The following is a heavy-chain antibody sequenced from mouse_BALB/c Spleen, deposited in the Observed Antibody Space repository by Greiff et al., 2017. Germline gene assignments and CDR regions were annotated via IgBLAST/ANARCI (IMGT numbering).Heavy chain of an antibody. CDR1: GYSITSDYA. J-gene: IGHJ2*01. D-gene: IGHD2-3*01. V-gene: IGHV3-2*02. CDR3: AREVYDGYLNFDY. CDR2: ISYSGST. Sequence: EVKLMESGPGLVKPSQSLSLTCTVTGYSITSDYAWNWIRQFPGNKLEWMGYISYSGSTSYNPSLKSRISITRDTSKNQFFLQLNSVTTEDTATYYCAREVYDGYLNFDYWGQGTTLTVSS.